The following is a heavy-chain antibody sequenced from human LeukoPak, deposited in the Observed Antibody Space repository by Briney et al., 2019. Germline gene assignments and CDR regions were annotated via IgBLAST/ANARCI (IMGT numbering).Heavy chain of an antibody. CDR3: AKDPVYCSSTSCYFGGLNYFDY. J-gene: IGHJ4*02. CDR1: GFTFSSYA. D-gene: IGHD2-2*01. CDR2: ISGSGGST. Sequence: GGSLRLSCAASGFTFSSYAMSWVRQAPGKGLEWVSAISGSGGSTYYADSVKSRFTISRDNSKNTLYLQMNSLRAEDTAVYYCAKDPVYCSSTSCYFGGLNYFDYWGQGTLVTVSS. V-gene: IGHV3-23*01.